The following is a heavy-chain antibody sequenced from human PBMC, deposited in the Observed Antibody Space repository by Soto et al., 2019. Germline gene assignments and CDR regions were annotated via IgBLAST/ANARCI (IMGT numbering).Heavy chain of an antibody. D-gene: IGHD1-7*01. CDR3: ARAYNWNFVLGFWFDP. V-gene: IGHV1-69*06. J-gene: IGHJ5*02. Sequence: ASVKVSCKASGGTFSSYAISWVRQAPGQGLEWMGGIIPIFGAANYAQKFQGRVTITADKSTSTAYMELSSLRSEDTAVYYCARAYNWNFVLGFWFDPWGQGTLVTVSS. CDR2: IIPIFGAA. CDR1: GGTFSSYA.